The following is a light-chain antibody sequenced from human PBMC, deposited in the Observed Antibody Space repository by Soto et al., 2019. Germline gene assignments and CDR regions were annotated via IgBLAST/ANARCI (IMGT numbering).Light chain of an antibody. Sequence: DIPMTQSPSSLSASVGDRVTITCRATQDINIYLNWYQQKPGKAPNLLIYDASNLEIGVPSRFSGSGSGTHFTFTISSLQTEDIGTYYCQQYDILPITFGRGIRLEIK. V-gene: IGKV1-33*01. J-gene: IGKJ5*01. CDR2: DAS. CDR1: QDINIY. CDR3: QQYDILPIT.